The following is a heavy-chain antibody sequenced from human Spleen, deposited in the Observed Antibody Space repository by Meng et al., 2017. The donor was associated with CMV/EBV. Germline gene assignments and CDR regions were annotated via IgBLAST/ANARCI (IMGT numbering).Heavy chain of an antibody. Sequence: SETLSLTCTVSGGSISSYYWSWIRQPPGKGLEWIGYIYYSGSTNYNPSLKSRVTISVDTSKNQFSLKLRSVTAADTAVYYCARWGGILAFHIWGQGTMVTVSS. CDR2: IYYSGST. J-gene: IGHJ3*02. CDR3: ARWGGILAFHI. CDR1: GGSISSYY. V-gene: IGHV4-59*01. D-gene: IGHD1-26*01.